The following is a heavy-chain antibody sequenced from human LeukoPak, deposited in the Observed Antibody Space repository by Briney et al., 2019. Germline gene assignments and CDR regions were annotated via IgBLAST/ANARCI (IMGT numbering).Heavy chain of an antibody. CDR1: GGSISSYY. V-gene: IGHV4-59*01. Sequence: PSETLSLTCTVSGGSISSYYWSWIRQPPGKGLEWIGYIYYSGSTNYNPSLKSRVTISVDTSKNQFSLKLSSVTAADTAVYYCARTKRDAFDIWGQGTMVTVSS. CDR3: ARTKRDAFDI. CDR2: IYYSGST. J-gene: IGHJ3*02. D-gene: IGHD2-8*01.